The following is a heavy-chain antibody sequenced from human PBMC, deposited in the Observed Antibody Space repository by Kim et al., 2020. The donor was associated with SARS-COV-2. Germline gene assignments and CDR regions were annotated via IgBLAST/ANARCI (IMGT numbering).Heavy chain of an antibody. V-gene: IGHV3-48*03. CDR3: ARDRESYSYGLGFDY. Sequence: GGSLRLSCAASGFTFSSYEMNWVRQAPGKGLEWVSYISSSGSTIYYADSVKGRFTISRDNAKNSLYLQMNSLRAEDTAVYYCARDRESYSYGLGFDYWGQGTLVTVSS. J-gene: IGHJ4*02. CDR1: GFTFSSYE. D-gene: IGHD5-18*01. CDR2: ISSSGSTI.